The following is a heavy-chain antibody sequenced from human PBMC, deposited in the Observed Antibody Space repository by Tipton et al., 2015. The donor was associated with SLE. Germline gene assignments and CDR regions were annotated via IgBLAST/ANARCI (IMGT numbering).Heavy chain of an antibody. J-gene: IGHJ3*02. V-gene: IGHV4-61*02. CDR3: ARELDTFDI. CDR1: GGSISSTNYY. Sequence: ALRLSCTVSGGSISSTNYYWNWIRQPAGKGLEWIGRMFAGGGTDYNPSLKSRVTISVDTSKNQFSLRLSSVTAADTAVYYCARELDTFDIWGQGTMVTVSS. CDR2: MFAGGGT.